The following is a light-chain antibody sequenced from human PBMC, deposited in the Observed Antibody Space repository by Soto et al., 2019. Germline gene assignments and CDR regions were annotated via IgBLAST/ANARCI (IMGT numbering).Light chain of an antibody. J-gene: IGKJ4*01. Sequence: VLTQSPATLSLSPGERATLSCRASQSISSYLAWYQQKRGQAPRLLIYDASNRATGIPARFSGSGSGTDFTLTISSLENEDFEVYYCQQRSSWPLTLGGGTKVDIK. CDR2: DAS. V-gene: IGKV3-11*01. CDR3: QQRSSWPLT. CDR1: QSISSY.